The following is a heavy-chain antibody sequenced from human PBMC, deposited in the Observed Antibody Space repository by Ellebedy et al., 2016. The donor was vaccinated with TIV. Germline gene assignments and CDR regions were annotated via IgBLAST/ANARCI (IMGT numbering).Heavy chain of an antibody. D-gene: IGHD1-7*01. CDR3: ARQGSGTTTIDY. CDR2: INPSGGST. J-gene: IGHJ4*02. CDR1: GYTFTSYY. Sequence: ASVKVSCXASGYTFTSYYMHWVRQAPGQGLEWMGIINPSGGSTSYAQKFQGRVSMTRDTSTSTVYMELSSLRSEDTAVYYCARQGSGTTTIDYWGQGTLVTVSS. V-gene: IGHV1-46*01.